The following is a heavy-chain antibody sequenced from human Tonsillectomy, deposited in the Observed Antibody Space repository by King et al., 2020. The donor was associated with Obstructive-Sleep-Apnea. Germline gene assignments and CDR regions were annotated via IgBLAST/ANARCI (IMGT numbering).Heavy chain of an antibody. CDR2: ISSNGGST. CDR3: ALFHGSSWPVLDY. Sequence: VQLVXSGGGLVQPGGSLRLSCSASGFTFSSYAMHWVRQAPGKGLEYVSAISSNGGSTYYADSVKGRFTISRDNSKNTLYLQMSSLSAEDTAVYYCALFHGSSWPVLDYWGQGTLVTVSS. CDR1: GFTFSSYA. V-gene: IGHV3-64D*09. J-gene: IGHJ4*02. D-gene: IGHD6-13*01.